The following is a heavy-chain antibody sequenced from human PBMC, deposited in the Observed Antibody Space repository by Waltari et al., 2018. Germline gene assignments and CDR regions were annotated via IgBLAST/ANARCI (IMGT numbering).Heavy chain of an antibody. CDR3: ASHPEDFYYYMDV. CDR1: GFRFNAYT. V-gene: IGHV3-21*06. CDR2: IGSSSTYT. Sequence: EVQLVESGGGLVKPGGSLILSCAASGFRFNAYTMNWVRQTPGKGLEWVSSIGSSSTYTYYADSVKGRFTISRDNAANSLYLEMNALRPDDTGVYYCASHPEDFYYYMDVWGKGTTVTVSS. J-gene: IGHJ6*03.